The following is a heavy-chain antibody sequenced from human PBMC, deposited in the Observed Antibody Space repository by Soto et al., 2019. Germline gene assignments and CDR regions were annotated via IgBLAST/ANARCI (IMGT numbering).Heavy chain of an antibody. CDR2: IYYSGST. Sequence: QVQLQESGPGLVKPSETLSLTCTVSGGSISSYYWSWIRQPPGKGLEWIGYIYYSGSTNYNPSLKSRVTISVDTSQNQFSLKLSSVTAADPAVYYCARDYGGSSDYWGQGTLVTVSS. CDR3: ARDYGGSSDY. V-gene: IGHV4-59*01. CDR1: GGSISSYY. J-gene: IGHJ4*02. D-gene: IGHD4-17*01.